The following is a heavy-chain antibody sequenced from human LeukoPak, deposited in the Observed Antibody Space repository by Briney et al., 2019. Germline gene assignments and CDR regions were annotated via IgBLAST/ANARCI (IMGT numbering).Heavy chain of an antibody. Sequence: PGGPLRLSCAASGFTFSSYAMHWVRQAPGKGLEWVAVISYDGSNKYYADSVKGRFTISRDNSKNTLYLQMNSLRAEDTAVYYCARDPDSSGYYGPGDYWGQGTLVTVSS. CDR3: ARDPDSSGYYGPGDY. J-gene: IGHJ4*02. V-gene: IGHV3-30-3*01. CDR2: ISYDGSNK. CDR1: GFTFSSYA. D-gene: IGHD3-22*01.